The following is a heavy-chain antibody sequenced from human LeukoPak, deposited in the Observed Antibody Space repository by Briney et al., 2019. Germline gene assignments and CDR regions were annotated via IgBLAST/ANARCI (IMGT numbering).Heavy chain of an antibody. D-gene: IGHD3-3*01. CDR3: AREGLRSRTTIFGVVPDAFDL. Sequence: GGSLRLSCAASGFTFNFYSMSWVRQAPGKGLEWISSFISATSTYLYYAASVKGRFTISRDNTSNSLFLQLNSLTVEDTAVYFCAREGLRSRTTIFGVVPDAFDLWGQGTMVTVSS. CDR1: GFTFNFYS. V-gene: IGHV3-21*06. J-gene: IGHJ3*01. CDR2: FISATSTYL.